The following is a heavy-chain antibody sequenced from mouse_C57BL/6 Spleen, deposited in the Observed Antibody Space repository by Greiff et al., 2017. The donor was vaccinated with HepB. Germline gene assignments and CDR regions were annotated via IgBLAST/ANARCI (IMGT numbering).Heavy chain of an antibody. J-gene: IGHJ2*01. CDR3: ARARDYYGRYFDY. V-gene: IGHV5-16*01. Sequence: EVQVVESEGGLVQPGSSMKLSCTASGFTFSDYYMAWVRQVPEKGLEWVANINYDGSSTYYLDSLKSRFIISRDNATNILYLQMSSLKSEDTATYYCARARDYYGRYFDYWGQGTTLTVSS. CDR2: INYDGSST. D-gene: IGHD1-1*01. CDR1: GFTFSDYY.